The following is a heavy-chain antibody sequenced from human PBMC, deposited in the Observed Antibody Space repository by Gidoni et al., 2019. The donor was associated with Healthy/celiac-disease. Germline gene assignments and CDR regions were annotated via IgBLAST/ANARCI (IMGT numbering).Heavy chain of an antibody. V-gene: IGHV1-69*08. CDR3: ARENYYDSSGYHY. D-gene: IGHD3-22*01. CDR2: IIPILGIA. CDR1: GDTFSSYT. J-gene: IGHJ4*02. Sequence: QVQLVQSGAEVKKPGSSVKVSCKASGDTFSSYTTSWVRQAPGQGLEWMGRIIPILGIANYAQKFQGRVTITADKSTSTAYMELSSLRSEDTSVYYCARENYYDSSGYHYWGQGTLVTVSS.